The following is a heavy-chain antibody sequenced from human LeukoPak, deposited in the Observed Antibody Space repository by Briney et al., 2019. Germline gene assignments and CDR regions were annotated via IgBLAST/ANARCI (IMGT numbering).Heavy chain of an antibody. CDR1: GFTFSSYV. Sequence: GGSLRLSCAASGFTFSSYVMHWVRQAPGKGLEWVALISYDGSNKYYADSVKGRLTISRDNSKNTLFLQMNSLRADDTAVYYCARPNNFWDYYYYMDVWGKGTTVTVSS. J-gene: IGHJ6*03. D-gene: IGHD3-3*01. V-gene: IGHV3-30*03. CDR2: ISYDGSNK. CDR3: ARPNNFWDYYYYMDV.